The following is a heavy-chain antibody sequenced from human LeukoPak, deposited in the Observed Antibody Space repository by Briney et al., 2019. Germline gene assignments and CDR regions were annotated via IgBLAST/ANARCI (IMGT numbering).Heavy chain of an antibody. V-gene: IGHV3-74*01. CDR2: IDLDGSKT. CDR3: ARESRRAHDY. CDR1: GFTISNYW. Sequence: GGSLRLSCAASGFTISNYWMTWVRQAPGKGLVWVSLIDLDGSKTYYADSVKGRFTISRGNAKNTLYLQMNSLRGDDTAVYYCARESRRAHDYWGQGTLVTVSS. J-gene: IGHJ4*02.